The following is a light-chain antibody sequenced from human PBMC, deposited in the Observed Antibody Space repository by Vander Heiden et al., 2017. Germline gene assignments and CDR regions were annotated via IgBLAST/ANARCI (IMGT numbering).Light chain of an antibody. J-gene: IGKJ1*01. CDR1: QGISSY. Sequence: AFRMTHPPPSLSASTGDRVTITCRASQGISSYLAWYQQKPGQAPKLLIYAASTLQSGVPSRFSGSGSGTGFTLTISCLQSEDFATYYCQQYYSYPRTFGQGTKVEIK. CDR2: AAS. CDR3: QQYYSYPRT. V-gene: IGKV1-8*01.